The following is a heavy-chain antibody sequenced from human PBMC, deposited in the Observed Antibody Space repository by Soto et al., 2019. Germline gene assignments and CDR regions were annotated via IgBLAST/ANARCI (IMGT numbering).Heavy chain of an antibody. J-gene: IGHJ6*02. CDR1: GFTFSSYA. D-gene: IGHD3-16*02. CDR2: ISGSGGST. V-gene: IGHV3-23*01. CDR3: ANVTGRSWRMDV. Sequence: EVQLLESGGGLVQPGGSLRLSCAASGFTFSSYAMSWVRQAPGKGLEWVSAISGSGGSTYYADSVKGRFTISRDNSKNTLYLQMNSLRAEDTAVYYCANVTGRSWRMDVWGQGTTVTVSS.